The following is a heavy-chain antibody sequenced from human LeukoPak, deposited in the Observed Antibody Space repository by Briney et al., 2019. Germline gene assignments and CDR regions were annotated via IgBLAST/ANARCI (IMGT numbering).Heavy chain of an antibody. CDR3: ATSGWNGGGGFDP. V-gene: IGHV4-34*01. D-gene: IGHD3-16*01. CDR1: GGYFSGYY. Sequence: SETLSLTWGVSGGYFSGYYWSWIRQPPGKGLEWIGEISHSGTTNYNPSLKSRVSMSVGTSSTQFSLIMTSVTAADTAVYYCATSGWNGGGGFDPWGQGTLVIVSS. CDR2: ISHSGTT. J-gene: IGHJ5*02.